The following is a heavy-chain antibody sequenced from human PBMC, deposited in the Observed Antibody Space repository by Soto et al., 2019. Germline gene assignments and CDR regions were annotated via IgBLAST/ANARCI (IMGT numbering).Heavy chain of an antibody. D-gene: IGHD3-10*01. CDR1: GGTFTNYA. V-gene: IGHV1-69*04. CDR3: AKEGYYGSGKGGGLRWFDP. Sequence: QVQLVQSGAEVKKPGSSVKVSCKAFGGTFTNYAISWVRQAPGQGLEWMGRIIPIVGIATYAQKFQGRVTITADKSTSTVHMELSTLKSDDTAVYYCAKEGYYGSGKGGGLRWFDPWGQGTLVTVSS. CDR2: IIPIVGIA. J-gene: IGHJ5*02.